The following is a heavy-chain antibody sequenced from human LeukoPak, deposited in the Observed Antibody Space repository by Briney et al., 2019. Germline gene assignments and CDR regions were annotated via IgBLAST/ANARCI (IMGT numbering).Heavy chain of an antibody. CDR1: GGSFSGYY. CDR2: INHSGST. Sequence: SETLSLTCAVYGGSFSGYYWSWIRQPPGKGLEWIGEINHSGSTNYNPSLKSRVTISVDTSKNQFSLKLSSVTAADTAVYYCARGGGNCSGGSCYDYWGQGTLVTVSS. V-gene: IGHV4-34*01. CDR3: ARGGGNCSGGSCYDY. D-gene: IGHD2-15*01. J-gene: IGHJ4*02.